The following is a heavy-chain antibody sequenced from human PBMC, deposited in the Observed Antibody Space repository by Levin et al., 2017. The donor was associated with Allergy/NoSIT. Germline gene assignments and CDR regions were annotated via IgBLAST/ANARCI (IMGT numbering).Heavy chain of an antibody. CDR1: GGSISSKNW. D-gene: IGHD3-10*01. CDR3: ARGRGSGSYAVYYGLDV. J-gene: IGHJ6*02. Sequence: SETLSLTCAVSGGSISSKNWWSWVRQPPGKGLEWIGEIYDSGSTNYNPSLKSRVTISVDKSKNHFSLRLSSVIAADPAVYYCARGRGSGSYAVYYGLDVWGQGTTVTVSS. V-gene: IGHV4-4*02. CDR2: IYDSGST.